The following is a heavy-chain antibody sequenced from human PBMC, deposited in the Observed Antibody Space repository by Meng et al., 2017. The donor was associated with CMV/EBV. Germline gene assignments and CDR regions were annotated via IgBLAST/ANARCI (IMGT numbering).Heavy chain of an antibody. D-gene: IGHD3-10*01. CDR1: GGSISSSSYY. J-gene: IGHJ6*02. V-gene: IGHV4-39*01. CDR2: IYYSGST. Sequence: SETLSLTCTVSGGSISSSSYYWGWIRQPPGKGLEWIGSIYYSGSTYYNPSLKSRVTISVDTSKNQFSLWLSSVTAADTAVYYCARPYPGDPYCGLDVWGQGATVTVSS. CDR3: ARPYPGDPYCGLDV.